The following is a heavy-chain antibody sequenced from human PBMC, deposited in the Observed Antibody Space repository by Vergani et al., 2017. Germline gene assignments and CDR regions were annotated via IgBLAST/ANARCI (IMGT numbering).Heavy chain of an antibody. D-gene: IGHD2-15*01. CDR3: ARDIEPGYCSGGSCNNWFDP. V-gene: IGHV4-38-2*02. CDR2: IYHSGST. J-gene: IGHJ5*02. CDR1: GYSISSGYY. Sequence: QVQLQESGPGLVKPSETLSLTCTVSGYSISSGYYWGWIRQPPGKGLEWIGSIYHSGSTYYNPSLKSRVTISVDTSKNQFSLKLSSVTAADTAVYYCARDIEPGYCSGGSCNNWFDPWGHGTLVTVSS.